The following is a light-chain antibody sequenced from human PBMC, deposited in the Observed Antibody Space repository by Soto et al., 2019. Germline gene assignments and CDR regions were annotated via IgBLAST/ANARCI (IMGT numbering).Light chain of an antibody. CDR1: QSVSSN. CDR2: GAS. Sequence: EIVMTQSPATLSVSPGERATLSCRASQSVSSNLAWYQQKPGQAPRLLIYGASTRATGIPARFSGSGSGTEFTLTISSLQSEDFAVYYCQQYNNWTTINLGQGTRLEIK. J-gene: IGKJ5*01. V-gene: IGKV3-15*01. CDR3: QQYNNWTTIN.